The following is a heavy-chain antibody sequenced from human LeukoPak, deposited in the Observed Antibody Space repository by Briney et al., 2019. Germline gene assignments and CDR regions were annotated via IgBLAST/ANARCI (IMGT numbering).Heavy chain of an antibody. D-gene: IGHD3-22*01. CDR2: ILSSGST. V-gene: IGHV4-59*08. J-gene: IGHJ4*02. CDR1: GGSISGYY. Sequence: SETLSLTCTVSGGSISGYYWSWIRQPPGKGLEWIGYILSSGSTNYNPSLKSRVTISEDTSVNQFSLKLSSVTAADTAVYYCARHYYDRSDSYSFDYWGQGTLVTVSS. CDR3: ARHYYDRSDSYSFDY.